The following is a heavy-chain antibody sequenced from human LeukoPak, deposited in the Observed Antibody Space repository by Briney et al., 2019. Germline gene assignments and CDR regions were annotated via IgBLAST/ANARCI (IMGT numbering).Heavy chain of an antibody. V-gene: IGHV1-3*04. Sequence: GASVKVFCRTSGYTFTNYGKHWVRQDPRQSPEWMGWINTGNGNTKSSQKFQDRVTLTRDTSASTGYMELNSLSSEDTAVYYCARVPRQDHSRHYYPHWGQGTPVTVSS. D-gene: IGHD3-10*01. CDR1: GYTFTNYG. CDR3: ARVPRQDHSRHYYPH. J-gene: IGHJ1*01. CDR2: INTGNGNT.